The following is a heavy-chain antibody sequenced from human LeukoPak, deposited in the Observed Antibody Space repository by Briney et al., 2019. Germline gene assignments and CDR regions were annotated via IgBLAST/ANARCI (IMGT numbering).Heavy chain of an antibody. Sequence: GGSLRLSCAASGFTFSSYGMHWVRQAPGKGLEWVAVIWYDGSNKYYADSVKGRFTISRDNSKNTLYPQMNSLRAEDTAVYYCARANPKGSGTPNYYYYYYMDVWGKGTTVTVSS. D-gene: IGHD2-15*01. CDR2: IWYDGSNK. V-gene: IGHV3-33*01. CDR1: GFTFSSYG. CDR3: ARANPKGSGTPNYYYYYYMDV. J-gene: IGHJ6*03.